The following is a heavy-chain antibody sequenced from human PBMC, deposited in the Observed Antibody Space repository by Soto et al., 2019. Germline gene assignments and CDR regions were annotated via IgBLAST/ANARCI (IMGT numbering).Heavy chain of an antibody. CDR1: GFTFSSYS. J-gene: IGHJ4*02. V-gene: IGHV3-21*01. CDR2: ISSSSSYI. CDR3: ARDSRSVAPLYY. Sequence: EVQLLESGGGLVKPGGSLRLSCAASGFTFSSYSMNWVRQAPGKGLEWVSSISSSSSYIYYADSVKGRFTISRYNAKNSLYLQMNSLRAEDTAVYYCARDSRSVAPLYYWGQGTLGPVSS.